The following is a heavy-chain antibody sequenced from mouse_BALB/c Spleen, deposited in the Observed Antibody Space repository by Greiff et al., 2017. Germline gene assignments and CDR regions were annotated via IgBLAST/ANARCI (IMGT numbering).Heavy chain of an antibody. Sequence: VQLVESGAELVKPGASVKLSCKASGYTFTSYYMYWVKQRPGQGLEWIGEINPSNGGTNFSEKFKSKATLTVDKSSSTAYMQLSSLTSEDSAVYYCTRRAITTVVGNWYFDVWGAGTTVTVSS. CDR3: TRRAITTVVGNWYFDV. V-gene: IGHV1S81*02. CDR1: GYTFTSYY. D-gene: IGHD1-1*01. J-gene: IGHJ1*01. CDR2: INPSNGGT.